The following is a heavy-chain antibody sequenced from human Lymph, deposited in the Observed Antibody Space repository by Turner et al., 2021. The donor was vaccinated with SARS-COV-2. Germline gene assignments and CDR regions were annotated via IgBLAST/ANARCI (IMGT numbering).Heavy chain of an antibody. V-gene: IGHV3-30*01. CDR3: ARDRDSSGWVDY. CDR1: GFTFSSYA. D-gene: IGHD3-22*01. Sequence: QVQLVESGGGVVQPGRSRRLACAASGFTFSSYAMHWVRQAPGKGLEWVAFISYDGSDKYYADSVEGRFTFSRDNSKNTLYLQMNSLRAEDTAVYYCARDRDSSGWVDYWGQGTLVTVSS. J-gene: IGHJ4*02. CDR2: ISYDGSDK.